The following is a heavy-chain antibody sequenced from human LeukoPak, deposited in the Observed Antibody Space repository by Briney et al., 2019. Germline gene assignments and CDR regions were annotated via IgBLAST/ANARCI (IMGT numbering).Heavy chain of an antibody. V-gene: IGHV3-20*04. CDR3: AKGYCSSTSCPSEDWFDP. J-gene: IGHJ5*02. Sequence: PGGSLRLSCAASGFTFDDYGMSWVRQAPGKGLEWVSGINWNGGSTGYADSVKGRFTISRDNSKNTLYLQMNSLRAEDTAVYYCAKGYCSSTSCPSEDWFDPWGQGTLVTVSS. CDR2: INWNGGST. D-gene: IGHD2-2*01. CDR1: GFTFDDYG.